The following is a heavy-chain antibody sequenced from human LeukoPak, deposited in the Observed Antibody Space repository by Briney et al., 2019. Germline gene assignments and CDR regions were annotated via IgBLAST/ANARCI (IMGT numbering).Heavy chain of an antibody. CDR2: INPNSGGT. CDR1: GYTFTDYY. V-gene: IGHV1-2*06. J-gene: IGHJ5*02. Sequence: ASVKVSCKXFGYTFTDYYIHWVRQAPGQGLEWMGRINPNSGGTNYAQKFQGRVTLTRDTSITTAYMDLSRLTSGDTAVYYCARDRTSTNWFDPWGQGTLVTVSS. D-gene: IGHD2-2*01. CDR3: ARDRTSTNWFDP.